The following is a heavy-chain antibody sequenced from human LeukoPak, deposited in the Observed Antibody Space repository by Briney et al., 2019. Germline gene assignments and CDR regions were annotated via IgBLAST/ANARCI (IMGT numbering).Heavy chain of an antibody. CDR1: GGSVSSSHY. CDR3: AVYYYDSSGYEELFDY. V-gene: IGHV4-39*07. Sequence: SSETLSLTCTVSGGSVSSSHYWGWIRQPPGKGLEWIGSIYYSGSTYYNPSLKSRVTISVDTSKNQFSLKLSSVTAADTAVYYCAVYYYDSSGYEELFDYWGQGTLVTVSS. J-gene: IGHJ4*02. D-gene: IGHD3-22*01. CDR2: IYYSGST.